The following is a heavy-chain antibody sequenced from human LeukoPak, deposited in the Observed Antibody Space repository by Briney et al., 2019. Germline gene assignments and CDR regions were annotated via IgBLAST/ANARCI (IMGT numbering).Heavy chain of an antibody. CDR3: AKDYYGMDV. CDR1: GFTFNTYA. CDR2: LTGSGDTT. Sequence: GGSLRLSCAASGFTFNTYAMSWVRQAPGKGLEWVSSLTGSGDTTLYTDSVRGRFTISRDNSKSTLFLQMNSLRAEDTAVYYCAKDYYGMDVWGQGTTVTVSS. J-gene: IGHJ6*02. V-gene: IGHV3-23*01.